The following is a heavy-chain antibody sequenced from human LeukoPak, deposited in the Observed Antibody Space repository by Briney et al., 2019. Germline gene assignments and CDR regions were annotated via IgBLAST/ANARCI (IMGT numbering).Heavy chain of an antibody. CDR2: INHSGST. D-gene: IGHD5-18*01. Sequence: SETLSLTCAVYGGSFSGYYWSWIRQPPGKGVEWIGEINHSGSTNYNPSLKSRVTISVDTSKNQFSLKLSSVTAADTAVYYCARSGYSYAPNDYWGQGTLVTVSS. J-gene: IGHJ4*02. V-gene: IGHV4-34*01. CDR3: ARSGYSYAPNDY. CDR1: GGSFSGYY.